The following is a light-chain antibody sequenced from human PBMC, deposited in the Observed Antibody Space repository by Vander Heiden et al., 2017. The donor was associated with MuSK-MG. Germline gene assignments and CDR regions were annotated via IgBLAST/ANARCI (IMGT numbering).Light chain of an antibody. CDR2: GAS. CDR3: QQYATLPWT. CDR1: QSVSTNS. J-gene: IGKJ1*01. V-gene: IGKV3-20*01. Sequence: ENLLTQSPGTLSMSPGERATLSCRASQSVSTNSLAWHQKRPGQAPRLLIYGASTRATGIPDRFSGSGSGTDFTLTIKRLEPEDFTTYYCQQYATLPWTFGQGTKME.